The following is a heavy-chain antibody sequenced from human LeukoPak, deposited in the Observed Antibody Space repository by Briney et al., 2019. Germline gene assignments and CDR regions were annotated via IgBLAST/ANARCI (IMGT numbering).Heavy chain of an antibody. CDR1: GFTFSSYA. V-gene: IGHV3-23*01. Sequence: GGSLRLSCAASGFTFSSYAMNWVRRAPGKGLEWVSSISGRGDDTYYADSVKGRLTISRDNSKNMLYLQMNSLRADDTAVYYCAKGDAYSSGSYFDYWGQGALVTVSS. CDR3: AKGDAYSSGSYFDY. D-gene: IGHD3-10*01. J-gene: IGHJ4*02. CDR2: ISGRGDDT.